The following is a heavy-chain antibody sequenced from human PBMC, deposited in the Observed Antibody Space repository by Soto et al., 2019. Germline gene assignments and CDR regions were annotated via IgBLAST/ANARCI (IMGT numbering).Heavy chain of an antibody. D-gene: IGHD1-1*01. CDR2: SSSSGGYI. CDR1: GFTLSDYF. V-gene: IGHV3-11*06. Sequence: QVQLVESGGGTVKPGGSRRLSCAATGFTLSDYFIAWVRQSSRQGLEWIASSSSSGGYITYADSVRGRFTISRDNAKSSLYLQMNSLRTEDTAVYYCARFQLASYAFDIWGQGAMVAVSS. J-gene: IGHJ3*02. CDR3: ARFQLASYAFDI.